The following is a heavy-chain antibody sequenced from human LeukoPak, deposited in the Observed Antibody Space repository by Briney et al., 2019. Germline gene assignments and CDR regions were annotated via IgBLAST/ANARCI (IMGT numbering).Heavy chain of an antibody. CDR1: GYTFTSYA. CDR2: INAGNGNT. Sequence: ASVKVSCKASGYTFTSYAMHWVRQAPGQRLEWMGWINAGNGNTKYSQKFQGRVTITRDTSASTAYMELRSLRSDDTAVYYCARDGVYSGYSGYPWDYWGQGTLVTVSS. D-gene: IGHD5-12*01. V-gene: IGHV1-3*01. CDR3: ARDGVYSGYSGYPWDY. J-gene: IGHJ4*02.